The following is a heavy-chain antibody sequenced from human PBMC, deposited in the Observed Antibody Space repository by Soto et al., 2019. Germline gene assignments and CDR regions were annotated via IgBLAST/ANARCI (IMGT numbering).Heavy chain of an antibody. V-gene: IGHV1-69*06. CDR1: GGTFSSYA. CDR2: IIPIFGTA. Sequence: SVKVSCKASGGTFSSYAISWVRQAPGQGLEWMGGIIPIFGTANYAQKFLGRVTITADKSTSTAYMELSSLRSEDTAVYYCAAGGQWELLPLDPWGQGTLVTVSS. CDR3: AAGGQWELLPLDP. D-gene: IGHD1-26*01. J-gene: IGHJ5*02.